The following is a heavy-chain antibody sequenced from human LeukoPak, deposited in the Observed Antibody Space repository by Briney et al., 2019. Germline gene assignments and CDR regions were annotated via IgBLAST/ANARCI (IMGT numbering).Heavy chain of an antibody. J-gene: IGHJ4*02. CDR2: IYYSGST. V-gene: IGHV4-39*01. CDR3: ARHGTIAAAGFDY. Sequence: PSETLSLTCTVSGGSISSSSYYWGWIRHPPGKGLEWIGSIYYSGSTYYNPSLKSRVTISVDTSKNQFSLKLSSVTAADTAVYYCARHGTIAAAGFDYWGQGTLVTVSS. CDR1: GGSISSSSYY. D-gene: IGHD6-13*01.